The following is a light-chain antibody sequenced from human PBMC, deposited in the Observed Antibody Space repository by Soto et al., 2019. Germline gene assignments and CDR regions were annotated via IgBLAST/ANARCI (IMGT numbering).Light chain of an antibody. Sequence: DIQMTQSPSAMSASVGDRVTITCRASQGISNHLVWFQQKPGKVPKRLIYDASSLQAGVPSRFSGSGSGTDSTLTISSLQPEDFATYYCLHHHNFPLTFGQGTRLE. V-gene: IGKV1-17*03. J-gene: IGKJ5*01. CDR1: QGISNH. CDR2: DAS. CDR3: LHHHNFPLT.